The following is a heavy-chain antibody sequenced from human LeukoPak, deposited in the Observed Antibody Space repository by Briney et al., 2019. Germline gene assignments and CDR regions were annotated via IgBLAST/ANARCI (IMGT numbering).Heavy chain of an antibody. CDR1: GFTFSNYG. CDR2: ISGYNGHT. V-gene: IGHV1-18*01. CDR3: ATGLRFLEWLSYFDF. D-gene: IGHD3-3*01. Sequence: GASVTVSCKPSGFTFSNYGIPWVRQAPGQGLEWMGWISGYNGHTKYAQNLQDRVTMTTDTSTSTAYMELRSLRSDDTAVYYCATGLRFLEWLSYFDFWGQGTLVTVSS. J-gene: IGHJ4*02.